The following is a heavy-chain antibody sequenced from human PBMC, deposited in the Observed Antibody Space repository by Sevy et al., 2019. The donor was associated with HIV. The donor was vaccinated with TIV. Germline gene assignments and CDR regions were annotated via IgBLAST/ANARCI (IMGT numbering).Heavy chain of an antibody. D-gene: IGHD4-17*01. CDR3: ARDYGDHYYYGMDV. J-gene: IGHJ6*02. CDR2: ISSSGTTI. Sequence: GGSLRLSCEASGFTFSSYEMNWVRQAPGKGLEWVSYISSSGTTIKYADSVNGRFTISRDNSKNTLYLQMNSLRAEDTAVYYCARDYGDHYYYGMDVWGQGTTVTVSS. V-gene: IGHV3-48*03. CDR1: GFTFSSYE.